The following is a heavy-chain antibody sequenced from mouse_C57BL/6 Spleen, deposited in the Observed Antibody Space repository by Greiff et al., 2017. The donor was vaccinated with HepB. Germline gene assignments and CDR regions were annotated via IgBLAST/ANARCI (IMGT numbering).Heavy chain of an antibody. J-gene: IGHJ1*03. CDR2: INPNNGGT. Sequence: EVQLQQSGAELVRPGSSVKLSCKASGYTFTDYNMHWVKQSHGKSLEWIGYINPNNGGTSYNQKFKGKATLTVNKSSSTAYMELRSLTSEDSAVYYCARRGPRGYFDVWGTGTTVTVSS. CDR1: GYTFTDYN. V-gene: IGHV1-22*01. CDR3: ARRGPRGYFDV.